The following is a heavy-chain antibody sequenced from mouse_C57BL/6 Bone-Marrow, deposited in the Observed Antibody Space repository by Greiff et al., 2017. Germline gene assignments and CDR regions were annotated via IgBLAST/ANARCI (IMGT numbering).Heavy chain of an antibody. Sequence: VQLKQSGPGMVKPSQSLSLTCTVTGYSITSGYDWHWIRHFPGNKLEWMGYISYSGSTNYNPSLKSRISITHDTSKNHFFLKLNSVTTEDTATYYCARGDSSGLYAMDYWGQGTSVTVSS. J-gene: IGHJ4*01. V-gene: IGHV3-1*01. D-gene: IGHD3-2*02. CDR3: ARGDSSGLYAMDY. CDR2: ISYSGST. CDR1: GYSITSGYD.